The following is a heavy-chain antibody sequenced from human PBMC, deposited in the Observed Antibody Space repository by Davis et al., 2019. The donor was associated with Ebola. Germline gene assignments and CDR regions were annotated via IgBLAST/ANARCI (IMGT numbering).Heavy chain of an antibody. CDR1: GGSISSYY. D-gene: IGHD3-10*01. J-gene: IGHJ4*02. CDR2: IYYSGST. Sequence: SETLSLTCTVSGGSISSYYWSWIRQPPGKGLEWIGYIYYSGSTNYNPSLKSRVTISVDTSKNQFSLKLSSVTAADTAVYYCAGGTSQAWELLGYWGQGTLVTVSS. CDR3: AGGTSQAWELLGY. V-gene: IGHV4-59*01.